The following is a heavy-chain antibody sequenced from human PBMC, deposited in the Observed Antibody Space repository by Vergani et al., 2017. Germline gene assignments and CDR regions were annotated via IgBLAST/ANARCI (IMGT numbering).Heavy chain of an antibody. V-gene: IGHV3-9*01. Sequence: EVQLVESGGGLVQPGRSLRLSCAASGFTFDDYAMHWVRQAPGKGLEWVSGISWNSDNIGYADSVKGRFTISRDNGKNSLYLQMNSLRAEDTALYYCAKDFGADTPSYYYDSSVGYFDYWGQGTLVTVSS. CDR2: ISWNSDNI. CDR3: AKDFGADTPSYYYDSSVGYFDY. CDR1: GFTFDDYA. D-gene: IGHD3-22*01. J-gene: IGHJ4*02.